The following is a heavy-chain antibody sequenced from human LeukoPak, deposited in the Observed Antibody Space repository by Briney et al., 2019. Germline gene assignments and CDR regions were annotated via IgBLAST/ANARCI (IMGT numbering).Heavy chain of an antibody. D-gene: IGHD3-22*01. V-gene: IGHV3-23*01. J-gene: IGHJ4*01. CDR2: ISGSGGST. CDR1: GFTVSCDG. CDR3: ANVAPRVWDSTGNTDY. Sequence: GGSLRLSCSGSGFTVSCDGRRWVRQAPGKGLEWVSAISGSGGSTYYADSVKGRFTISRDNAKNTLYLQMNSLRAEDTAVYYCANVAPRVWDSTGNTDYWGHGTLVTVSS.